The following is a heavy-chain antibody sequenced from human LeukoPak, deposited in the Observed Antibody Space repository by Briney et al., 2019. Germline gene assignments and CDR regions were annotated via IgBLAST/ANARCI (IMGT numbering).Heavy chain of an antibody. CDR2: IYYSGST. D-gene: IGHD1-26*01. J-gene: IGHJ3*02. CDR3: ARHGIVGSDEAFDI. CDR1: GGSISSSSYY. Sequence: PSETLSLTCTVSGGSISSSSYYWDWIRQPPGKGLEWIGAIYYSGSTNYNPSLKSRVTISVDTSKYQFSLKLSSVTAADTAVYYCARHGIVGSDEAFDIWGQGTMVTVSS. V-gene: IGHV4-39*01.